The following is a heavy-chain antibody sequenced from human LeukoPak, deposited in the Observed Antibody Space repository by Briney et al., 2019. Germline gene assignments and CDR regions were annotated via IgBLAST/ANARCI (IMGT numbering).Heavy chain of an antibody. V-gene: IGHV3-30*19. CDR1: GFTFSSFG. J-gene: IGHJ4*02. CDR2: IWYDGTNK. CDR3: ARDQGGRWIVVVPAAMDG. D-gene: IGHD2-2*01. Sequence: GGSLRLSCAASGFTFSSFGMHWVRQAPGKGLEWVAVIWYDGTNKYYADSVKGRFTISRDNSKNTLYLQMNSLRAEDTAVYYCARDQGGRWIVVVPAAMDGWGQGTLVTVSS.